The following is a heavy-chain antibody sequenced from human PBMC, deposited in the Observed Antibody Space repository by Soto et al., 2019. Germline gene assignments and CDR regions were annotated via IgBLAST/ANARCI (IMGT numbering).Heavy chain of an antibody. CDR1: GFTFSSYS. CDR2: ISSSSSTI. CDR3: ARDLDWNDDNYFDY. J-gene: IGHJ4*02. D-gene: IGHD1-1*01. V-gene: IGHV3-48*02. Sequence: PGGSLRLSCAASGFTFSSYSMNWVRQAPGKGLEWVSYISSSSSTIYYADSVKGRFTISRDNAKNSLYLKMNSLRDEDTAVYYCARDLDWNDDNYFDYWGQGTLVTVSA.